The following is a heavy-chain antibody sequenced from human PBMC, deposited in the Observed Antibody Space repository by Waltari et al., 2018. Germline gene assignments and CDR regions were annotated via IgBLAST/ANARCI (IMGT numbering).Heavy chain of an antibody. CDR2: INPSGGNT. D-gene: IGHD3-10*01. J-gene: IGHJ6*02. V-gene: IGHV1-46*01. CDR1: GYTFTSYF. CDR3: ARWSITPMDV. Sequence: QVQLVQSGAEVKKPGASVKVSCKASGYTFTSYFMHWVRQAPGQGLEWMGIINPSGGNTGYAQKFQGRVTMTRNTSISTAYMELSSLGSEDTAVYYCARWSITPMDVWGQGTTVTVSS.